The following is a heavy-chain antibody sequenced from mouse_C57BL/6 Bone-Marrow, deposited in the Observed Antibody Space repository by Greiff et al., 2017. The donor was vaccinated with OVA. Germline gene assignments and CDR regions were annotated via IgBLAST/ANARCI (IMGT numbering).Heavy chain of an antibody. V-gene: IGHV1-81*01. CDR2: IYPRSGNT. J-gene: IGHJ3*01. Sequence: QVQLQQSGAELARPGASVKLSCKASGYTFTSYGISWVKQRTGQGLEWIGEIYPRSGNTYSNEKFKGKATLTADKSSSTAYMELRSLTSEDSAVYFCARDGFAYWGQGTLVTVSA. CDR1: GYTFTSYG. CDR3: ARDGFAY.